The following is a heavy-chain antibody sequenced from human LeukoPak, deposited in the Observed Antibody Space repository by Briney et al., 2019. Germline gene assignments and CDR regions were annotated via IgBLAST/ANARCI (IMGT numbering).Heavy chain of an antibody. Sequence: GGSLRLSCAASGFTFSSYGMHWVRQAPGKGLEWVAVIPYDGSNKYYADSVKGRFTISRDNSKNTLYLQMNSLRAEDTAVYYPMVRGVPPRGMDVWGQGTTVTDSS. J-gene: IGHJ6*02. CDR1: GFTFSSYG. D-gene: IGHD3-10*01. CDR2: IPYDGSNK. V-gene: IGHV3-30*03. CDR3: MVRGVPPRGMDV.